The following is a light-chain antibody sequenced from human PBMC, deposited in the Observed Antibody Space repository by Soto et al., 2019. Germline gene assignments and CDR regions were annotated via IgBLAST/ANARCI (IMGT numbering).Light chain of an antibody. CDR2: AAS. J-gene: IGKJ3*01. CDR3: QQSYTTLFT. V-gene: IGKV1-39*01. Sequence: DIQMTQSPSSLSASVGDRVTITCRASQSTSSYLNWYQQKPGKAPDLLIFAASSLQSGVPSRFSGSGSGTDFSLTISSLQPEDFATYYCQQSYTTLFTFGPGTKVDIK. CDR1: QSTSSY.